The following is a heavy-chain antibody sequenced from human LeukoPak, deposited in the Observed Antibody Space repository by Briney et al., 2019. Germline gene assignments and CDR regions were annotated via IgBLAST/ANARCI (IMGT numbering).Heavy chain of an antibody. Sequence: PGGSLRLSCAASGFSFDDYAMHWVRQAPGKGLEWVAGISWNSGSMDYVDSVKGRFTISRDNAKNSLYLQMNSLRAEDTAVYYCASSGFWGQGTLVTVSS. J-gene: IGHJ4*02. CDR2: ISWNSGSM. CDR3: ASSGF. CDR1: GFSFDDYA. V-gene: IGHV3-9*01. D-gene: IGHD3-22*01.